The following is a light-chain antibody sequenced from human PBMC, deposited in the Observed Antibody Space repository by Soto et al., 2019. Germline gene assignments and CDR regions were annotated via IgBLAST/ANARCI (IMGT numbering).Light chain of an antibody. Sequence: EIVMAQSPGTLSLSPGERATLSCRASQSVSSSYLAWYQQKPGQAPRLLINSASSRAAGIPARFSGSGSGTEFTLTVISLQSEDFAVYYCQQYINWPRTFGQGTKVDIK. CDR1: QSVSSSY. CDR3: QQYINWPRT. CDR2: SAS. J-gene: IGKJ1*01. V-gene: IGKV3-15*01.